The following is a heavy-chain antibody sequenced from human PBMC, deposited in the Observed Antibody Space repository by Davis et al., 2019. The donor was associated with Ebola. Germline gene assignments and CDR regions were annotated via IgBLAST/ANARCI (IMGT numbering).Heavy chain of an antibody. D-gene: IGHD3-3*01. J-gene: IGHJ5*02. Sequence: ASVKVSCKASGYTFTGYYMHWVRQAPGQGLEWMGWINPNSGGTNYAQKFQGRVTMTRDTSISTAYMELSSLRSEDTAVYYCARAPQKLYYDFWSGLNWFDPWGQGTLVTVSS. CDR1: GYTFTGYY. V-gene: IGHV1-2*02. CDR3: ARAPQKLYYDFWSGLNWFDP. CDR2: INPNSGGT.